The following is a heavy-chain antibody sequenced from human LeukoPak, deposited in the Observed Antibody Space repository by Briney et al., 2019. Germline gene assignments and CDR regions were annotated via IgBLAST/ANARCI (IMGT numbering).Heavy chain of an antibody. V-gene: IGHV3-48*04. Sequence: GGSLRLSCLASGLPLSNYGMNGLRQAPGKGLEWLSYISASGRTTYYADSVKGRFSMSRDNANNSVFLEMNSLRVDDTALYYCARDLVDDWGQGTLVTVSS. D-gene: IGHD2-2*01. J-gene: IGHJ4*02. CDR3: ARDLVDD. CDR1: GLPLSNYG. CDR2: ISASGRTT.